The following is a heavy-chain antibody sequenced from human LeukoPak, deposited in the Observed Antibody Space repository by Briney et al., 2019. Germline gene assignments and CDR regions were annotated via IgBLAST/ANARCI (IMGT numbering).Heavy chain of an antibody. D-gene: IGHD2-2*02. CDR1: GYSISSGYY. V-gene: IGHV4-38-2*02. Sequence: SETLSLTCTASGYSISSGYYWGWIRQPPGKGLEWIGSIYHSGSTYYNPSLKSRVTISIDTSKNQFSLKLSSVTAADTAVYYCAREGEVRYCSSTSCYTKTFDYWGQGTLVTVSS. J-gene: IGHJ4*02. CDR2: IYHSGST. CDR3: AREGEVRYCSSTSCYTKTFDY.